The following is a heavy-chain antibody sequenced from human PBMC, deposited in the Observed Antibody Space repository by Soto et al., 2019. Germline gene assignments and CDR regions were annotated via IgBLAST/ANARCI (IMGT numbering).Heavy chain of an antibody. Sequence: EVQLLESGGGLVQPEGSLRLSCAASGFTFSSYAMSWVRQAPGKGLEWVSAISGSGGSTYYADSVKGRFTISRDNSKNTLYLQMNSLRAEDTSVYYCAKATSVLAARPKNAFDIWGQGTMVTVSS. CDR1: GFTFSSYA. CDR3: AKATSVLAARPKNAFDI. CDR2: ISGSGGST. V-gene: IGHV3-23*01. J-gene: IGHJ3*02. D-gene: IGHD6-6*01.